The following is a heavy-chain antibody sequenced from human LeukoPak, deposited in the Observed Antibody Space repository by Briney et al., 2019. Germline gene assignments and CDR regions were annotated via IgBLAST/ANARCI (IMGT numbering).Heavy chain of an antibody. V-gene: IGHV3-30*18. CDR1: GFTFSSYG. J-gene: IGHJ3*02. Sequence: GGSLRLSCAASGFTFSSYGMHWVRQAPDKGLEWVAVISYDGSNKYYADSVKGRFTISRDDSKNTLYVQMNSLRVDDAAVYYCANDSGYASAFDIWGQGTMVTVSS. CDR3: ANDSGYASAFDI. CDR2: ISYDGSNK. D-gene: IGHD5-12*01.